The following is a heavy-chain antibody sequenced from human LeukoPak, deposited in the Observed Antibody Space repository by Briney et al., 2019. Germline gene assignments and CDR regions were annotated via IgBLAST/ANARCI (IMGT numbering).Heavy chain of an antibody. V-gene: IGHV4-30-4*01. CDR1: GGSISSGDYY. D-gene: IGHD3-3*01. CDR2: IYYSGST. J-gene: IGHJ4*02. Sequence: SQTLSLTCTVSGGSISSGDYYWSWIRQPPGKGLEWIGYIYYSGSTNYSPSLKGRVTMSVDTSKNQLSLRLSSVTAADTAVYYCARGSDYGDYWGQGTLVTVSS. CDR3: ARGSDYGDY.